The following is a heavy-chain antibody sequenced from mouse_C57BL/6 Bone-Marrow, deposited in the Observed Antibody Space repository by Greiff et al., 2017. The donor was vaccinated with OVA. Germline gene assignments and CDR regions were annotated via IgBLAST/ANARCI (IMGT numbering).Heavy chain of an antibody. V-gene: IGHV1-81*01. CDR1: GYTFPSYG. CDR2: IYPRSGNT. CDR3: ARRLRLYAMDY. D-gene: IGHD1-2*01. Sequence: QVQLKESGAELARPGASVKLSCKASGYTFPSYGISWVKQRTGPGLEWIGEIYPRSGNTYSNEKFKGKATLTADKSSSTAYMELRSLTSEDSAVYFCARRLRLYAMDYWGQGTSVTVSS. J-gene: IGHJ4*01.